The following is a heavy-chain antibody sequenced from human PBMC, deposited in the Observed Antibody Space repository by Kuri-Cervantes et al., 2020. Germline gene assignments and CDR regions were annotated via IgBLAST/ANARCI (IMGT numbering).Heavy chain of an antibody. Sequence: ETLSLTCAASGFTFSSYWMHWVRQAPGKGLVWVSRINSDGSSTSYADSVKGRFTISRDNAKNTLYLQMNSLRAEDTAVYYCAKDLFYGSGSFGAFDIWGHGTMVTVSS. V-gene: IGHV3-74*01. CDR3: AKDLFYGSGSFGAFDI. CDR1: GFTFSSYW. J-gene: IGHJ3*02. D-gene: IGHD3-10*01. CDR2: INSDGSST.